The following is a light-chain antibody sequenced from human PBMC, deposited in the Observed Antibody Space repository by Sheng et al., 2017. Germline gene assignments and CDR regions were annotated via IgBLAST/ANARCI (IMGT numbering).Light chain of an antibody. V-gene: IGKV1-NL1*01. Sequence: DIQMTQSPSSLSASVGDRVTITCQASQDISNYLNWYQQKPGKAPKLLLFDASRLESGVPSRFSGSGSGTDYTLTISSLQPKDFATYYCQQYYTTPYTFGQGTKLEI. CDR1: QDISNY. CDR2: DAS. J-gene: IGKJ2*01. CDR3: QQYYTTPYT.